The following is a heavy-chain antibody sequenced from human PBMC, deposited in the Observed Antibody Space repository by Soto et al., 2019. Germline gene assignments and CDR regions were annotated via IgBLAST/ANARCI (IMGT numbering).Heavy chain of an antibody. CDR2: IIPIFGTA. D-gene: IGHD4-17*01. V-gene: IGHV1-69*13. CDR3: ARGLYLTVTTFSDYYYYGMDV. Sequence: SVKVSCKASGGTFSSYAISWVRQAPGQGLERMGGIIPIFGTANYAQKFQGRVTITADESTSTAYMELSSLRSEDTAVYYCARGLYLTVTTFSDYYYYGMDVWGQGTTVTVSS. CDR1: GGTFSSYA. J-gene: IGHJ6*02.